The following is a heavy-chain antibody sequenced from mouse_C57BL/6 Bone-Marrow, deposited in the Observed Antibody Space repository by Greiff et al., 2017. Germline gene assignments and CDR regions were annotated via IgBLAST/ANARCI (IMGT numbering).Heavy chain of an antibody. D-gene: IGHD1-1*01. CDR1: GYTFTNYW. J-gene: IGHJ4*01. CDR3: ARGDYYNYYAMDY. V-gene: IGHV1-63*01. CDR2: IYPGGGYT. Sequence: VKLVESGAELVRPGTSVKMSCKASGYTFTNYWIGWAKQRPGHGLEWIGDIYPGGGYTNYNEKFKGKATLTADKSSSTAYMQFSSLTSEDSAIYYCARGDYYNYYAMDYWGQGTSVTVSS.